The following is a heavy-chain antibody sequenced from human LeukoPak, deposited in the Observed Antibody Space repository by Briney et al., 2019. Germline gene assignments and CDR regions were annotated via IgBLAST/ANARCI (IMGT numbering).Heavy chain of an antibody. J-gene: IGHJ4*02. CDR3: ARRVGSRIDY. D-gene: IGHD1-26*01. CDR2: ISAYNGNT. CDR1: GGTFSSYA. V-gene: IGHV1-18*01. Sequence: ASVKVSCKASGGTFSSYAISWVRQAPGQGLEWMGWISAYNGNTNYAQKLQGRVTMTTDTSTSTAYMELRSLRSDDTAVYYCARRVGSRIDYWGQGTLVTVSS.